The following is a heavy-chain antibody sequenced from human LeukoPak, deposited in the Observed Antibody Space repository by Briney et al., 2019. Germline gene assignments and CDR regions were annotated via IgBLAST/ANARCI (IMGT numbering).Heavy chain of an antibody. J-gene: IGHJ3*02. CDR1: GFTFSSYA. CDR2: ISGSGGST. V-gene: IGHV3-23*01. CDR3: ARDRNYPDAFDI. D-gene: IGHD1-7*01. Sequence: GGSLRLSCAASGFTFSSYAMSWVRQAPGKGLEWVSAISGSGGSTYYADSVKGRFTISRDNSKNTLYLQMNSLRAEDTAVYYCARDRNYPDAFDIWGQGTMVTVSS.